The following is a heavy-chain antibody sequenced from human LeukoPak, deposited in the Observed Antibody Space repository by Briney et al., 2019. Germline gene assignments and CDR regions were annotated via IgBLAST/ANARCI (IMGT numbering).Heavy chain of an antibody. J-gene: IGHJ4*02. CDR2: SSSSGSTI. CDR3: ARRRDFIDY. Sequence: GGSLRLSCAASGFTLSYYYMSWIRQAPGKGLEWVSYSSSSGSTIYYADSVKGRFAISRYNAKNSLYLQMNSLRAEDTAVYYCARRRDFIDYWGQGTLVTVSS. CDR1: GFTLSYYY. D-gene: IGHD3/OR15-3a*01. V-gene: IGHV3-11*01.